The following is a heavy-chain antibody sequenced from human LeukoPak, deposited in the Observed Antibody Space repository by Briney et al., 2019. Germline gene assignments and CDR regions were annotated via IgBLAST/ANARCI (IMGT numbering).Heavy chain of an antibody. Sequence: GGSLRLSCAASGFTFSSYSMNWVRQAPGKGLEWVSSISSSSSYIYYADSVKGRFTISRDNAKNSLYLQMNSLRAEDTALYYCARTLYIAAVPGGFDYWGQGTLVTVSS. J-gene: IGHJ4*02. V-gene: IGHV3-21*04. CDR2: ISSSSSYI. CDR3: ARTLYIAAVPGGFDY. CDR1: GFTFSSYS. D-gene: IGHD6-13*01.